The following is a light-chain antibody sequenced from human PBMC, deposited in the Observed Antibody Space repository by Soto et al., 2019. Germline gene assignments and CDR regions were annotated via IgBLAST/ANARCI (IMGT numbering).Light chain of an antibody. CDR2: RND. Sequence: QSVLTQPPSASGTPGQRVTISCSGGSSNIGSNFVFWYQQLPGTAPKLVIYRNDQRPSGVPDRFSGSKSGTSASLAFSGLRSEDEADYYCAAWDDSLSGLVFGGGTKLTVL. V-gene: IGLV1-47*01. J-gene: IGLJ2*01. CDR3: AAWDDSLSGLV. CDR1: SSNIGSNF.